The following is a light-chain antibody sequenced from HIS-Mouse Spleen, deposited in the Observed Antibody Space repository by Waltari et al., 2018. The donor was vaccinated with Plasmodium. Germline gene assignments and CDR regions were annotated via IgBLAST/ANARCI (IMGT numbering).Light chain of an antibody. V-gene: IGLV3-21*02. J-gene: IGLJ3*02. Sequence: SYVLTQPPSVSVAPGQTARITWGGNKIGSKSVNGYQQKPGQAPVLVVYDDSDRPSGIPERFSGSNSGNTATLTISRVEAGDEADYYCQVWDSSSDHPVFGGGTKLTVL. CDR3: QVWDSSSDHPV. CDR1: KIGSKS. CDR2: DDS.